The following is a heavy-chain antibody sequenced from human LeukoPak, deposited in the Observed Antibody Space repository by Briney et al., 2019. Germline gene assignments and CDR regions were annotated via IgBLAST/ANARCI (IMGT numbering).Heavy chain of an antibody. J-gene: IGHJ5*02. V-gene: IGHV4-31*03. CDR3: ARGRRLGYCSGGSCYGWSFWFDP. Sequence: ASETLSLTCTVSGGSISSGGYYWSWIRQHPGKGLEWIGYIYYSGSTYYNPSLKSRVTISVDTSKNQFSLKLSSVTAADTAVYYCARGRRLGYCSGGSCYGWSFWFDPWGQGTLVTVSS. CDR2: IYYSGST. CDR1: GGSISSGGYY. D-gene: IGHD2-15*01.